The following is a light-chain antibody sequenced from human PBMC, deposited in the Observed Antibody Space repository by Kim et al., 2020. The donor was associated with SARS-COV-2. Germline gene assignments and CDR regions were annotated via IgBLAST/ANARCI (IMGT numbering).Light chain of an antibody. CDR1: QSVGSS. J-gene: IGKJ2*01. Sequence: DIQMIQSPSTLSASTGDRVTITCRASQSVGSSLAWYQQRPGKAPKLLIYKASNLETGVPSRFSGSGSATQFTLTISSLQPDDSATYYCQQYNSYPENFGQGTKLEI. V-gene: IGKV1-5*03. CDR2: KAS. CDR3: QQYNSYPEN.